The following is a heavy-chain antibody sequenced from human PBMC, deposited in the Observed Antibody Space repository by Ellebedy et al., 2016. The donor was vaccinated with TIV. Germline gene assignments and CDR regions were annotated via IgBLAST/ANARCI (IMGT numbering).Heavy chain of an antibody. D-gene: IGHD5-24*01. CDR1: EFTFSTYS. J-gene: IGHJ4*02. V-gene: IGHV3-48*02. CDR2: MSSSTGDT. CDR3: AREGGDGYNPYFDH. Sequence: GESLKISCAASEFTFSTYSMAWVRQAPGKGLEWVSYMSSSTGDTYYTDSVKGRFTISRVNAENSLHLQLNSLRHEDTAVYYCAREGGDGYNPYFDHWGQGILVTVSS.